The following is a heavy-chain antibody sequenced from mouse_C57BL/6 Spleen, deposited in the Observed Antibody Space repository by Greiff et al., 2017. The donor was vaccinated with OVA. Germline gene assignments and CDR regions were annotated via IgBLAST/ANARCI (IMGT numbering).Heavy chain of an antibody. CDR3: AREGGKGYAMDY. CDR1: GYSFTDYN. D-gene: IGHD2-1*01. Sequence: EVKLMESGPELVKPGASVKISCKASGYSFTDYNMNWVKQSNGKSLEWIGVINPNYGTTSYNQKFKGKATLTVDQSSSTAYMQLNSLTSEDSAVYYCAREGGKGYAMDYWGQGTSVTVSS. CDR2: INPNYGTT. J-gene: IGHJ4*01. V-gene: IGHV1-39*01.